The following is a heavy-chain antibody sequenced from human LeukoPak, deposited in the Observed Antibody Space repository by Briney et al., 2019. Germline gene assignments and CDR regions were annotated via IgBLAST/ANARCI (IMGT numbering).Heavy chain of an antibody. CDR2: LYLSGSA. D-gene: IGHD1-20*01. J-gene: IGHJ4*02. CDR1: GYSINTCYY. Sequence: PSDTLSLLCAVCGYSINTCYYWGWIRQSPPTGLEWIGRLYLSGSAFYKPSPKRRVAISLRTSKNRLPLDLTSVTAADTALYYCARAVTITQTSGFYFAYWSQGPLVTVSS. CDR3: ARAVTITQTSGFYFAY. V-gene: IGHV4-38-2*01.